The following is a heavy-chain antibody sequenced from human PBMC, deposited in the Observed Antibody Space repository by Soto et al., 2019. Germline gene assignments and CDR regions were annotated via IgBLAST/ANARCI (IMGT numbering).Heavy chain of an antibody. CDR1: GYTFTSYY. J-gene: IGHJ6*02. Sequence: ASVKVSCKASGYTFTSYYMHWVRQAPGQGLEWMGIINPSGGSTSYAQKFQGRVTMTRDTSTSTVYMELSSLRSEDTAVYYCARDLGKYQLLYWVSDPYYYGMDVWGQGTTVTVSS. D-gene: IGHD2-2*02. V-gene: IGHV1-46*01. CDR3: ARDLGKYQLLYWVSDPYYYGMDV. CDR2: INPSGGST.